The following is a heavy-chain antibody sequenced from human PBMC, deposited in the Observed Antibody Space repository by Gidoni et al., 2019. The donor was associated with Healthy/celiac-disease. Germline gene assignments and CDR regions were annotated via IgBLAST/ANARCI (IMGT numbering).Heavy chain of an antibody. J-gene: IGHJ6*02. CDR2: ISGSGGST. CDR1: GFTFSSYA. CDR3: AKDAGPGYSYGYEWYYYYGMDV. V-gene: IGHV3-23*01. D-gene: IGHD5-18*01. Sequence: EVQLLESGGGLVQPGGSPRLPCAASGFTFSSYAMSWVRQAPGKGLELVSAISGSGGSTYYADSVKGRFTISRDNSKNTLYLQMNSLRAEDTAVYYCAKDAGPGYSYGYEWYYYYGMDVWGQGTTVTVSS.